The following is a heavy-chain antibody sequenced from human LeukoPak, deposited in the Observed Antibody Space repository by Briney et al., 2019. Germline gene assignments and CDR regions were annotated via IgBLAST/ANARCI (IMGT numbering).Heavy chain of an antibody. V-gene: IGHV1-18*01. CDR2: ISAYNGNT. J-gene: IGHJ4*02. CDR1: GYTFTSYG. D-gene: IGHD2-2*01. CDR3: ATIVVVPAAMRGFDY. Sequence: GASVKVSCKASGYTFTSYGISWVRQAPGQGLEWMGWISAYNGNTNYAQKLQGRVTMTTDTSTSTAYMELRSLRSDDTAVYYCATIVVVPAAMRGFDYWGQGTLVTVSS.